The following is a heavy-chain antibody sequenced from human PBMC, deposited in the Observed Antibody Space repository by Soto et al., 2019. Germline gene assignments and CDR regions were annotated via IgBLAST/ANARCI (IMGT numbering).Heavy chain of an antibody. CDR2: ISATGGTT. CDR3: AKASSAWYGSKNYYFDS. J-gene: IGHJ4*02. D-gene: IGHD6-19*01. CDR1: GFTFSDYA. V-gene: IGHV3-23*01. Sequence: EVHLSESGGGVVQPGGSLRLSCVVSGFTFSDYAMDWVRQAPGKGLEWVSEISATGGTTNYADSVKGRYTISRDNSNTSLYLQLTTLRAEDTAMFYCAKASSAWYGSKNYYFDSWGQGALVTVSS.